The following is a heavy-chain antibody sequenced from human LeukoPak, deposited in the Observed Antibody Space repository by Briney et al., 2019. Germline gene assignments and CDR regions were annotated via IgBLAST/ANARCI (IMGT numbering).Heavy chain of an antibody. CDR3: AKDRLIYPNDAFDI. V-gene: IGHV3-21*04. J-gene: IGHJ3*02. CDR2: ISSSSSYI. D-gene: IGHD3-3*02. Sequence: SISSSSSYIYYADSVKGRSTISRDNSKNTLYLQMNSLRAEDTAVYYCAKDRLIYPNDAFDIWGQGTMVTVSS.